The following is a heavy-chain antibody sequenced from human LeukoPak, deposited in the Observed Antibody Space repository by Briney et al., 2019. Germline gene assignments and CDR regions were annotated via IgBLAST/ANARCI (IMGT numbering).Heavy chain of an antibody. CDR1: GFTFSSYA. CDR2: ISSNGGST. J-gene: IGHJ4*02. CDR3: VKGDSSGYYHYLDY. Sequence: PGRSLRLSCSASGFTFSSYAMHWVRQAPGKGLEYVSGISSNGGSTYYADSMKGRFTISRDNSKNTLYLQMSSLRAEDTAVYYCVKGDSSGYYHYLDYWGQGTLVTVSS. V-gene: IGHV3-64D*09. D-gene: IGHD3-22*01.